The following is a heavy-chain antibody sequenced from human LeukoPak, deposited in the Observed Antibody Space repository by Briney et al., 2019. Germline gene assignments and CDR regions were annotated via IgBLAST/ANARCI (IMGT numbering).Heavy chain of an antibody. CDR1: GFTFSTYP. D-gene: IGHD3-16*01. J-gene: IGHJ3*02. CDR2: IVFDGSNK. V-gene: IGHV3-30-3*02. CDR3: ASLPFKIDAFDI. Sequence: GGSLRLSCAASGFTFSTYPMHWVRQAPGKGLEWVAVIVFDGSNKYYADSVKGRFTISRDNSKNVLYLQMNTLRTEDTAVYYCASLPFKIDAFDIWGPGTVVTVSS.